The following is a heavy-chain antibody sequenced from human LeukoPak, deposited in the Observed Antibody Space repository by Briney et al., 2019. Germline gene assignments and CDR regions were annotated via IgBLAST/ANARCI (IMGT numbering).Heavy chain of an antibody. CDR1: GFTFSSYA. Sequence: PGGSLRLSCAASGFTFSSYAMHWVRQAPGKGLEWVAVISYDGSNKYYADSVKGRFTISRDNSKNTLYLQMNSLRAEDTAVYYCARAIGDYVWGSYRYSLDYWGRGTLVTVSS. CDR3: ARAIGDYVWGSYRYSLDY. CDR2: ISYDGSNK. V-gene: IGHV3-30*04. D-gene: IGHD3-16*02. J-gene: IGHJ4*02.